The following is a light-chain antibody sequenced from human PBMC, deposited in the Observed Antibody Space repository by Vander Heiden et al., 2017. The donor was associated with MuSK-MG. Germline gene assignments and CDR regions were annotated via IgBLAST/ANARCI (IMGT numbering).Light chain of an antibody. J-gene: IGLJ1*01. CDR2: DVS. CDR1: SSDVGGYNY. Sequence: QSALTQPRSVSGSPGQSVTISCTGTSSDVGGYNYVSWYPQHPGKAPKLMIYDVSKRPSGVPYRFSGSNSGNTASMTISGLEAEDEYYYYCYSYAGSYVFGTGTKVTVL. CDR3: YSYAGSYV. V-gene: IGLV2-11*01.